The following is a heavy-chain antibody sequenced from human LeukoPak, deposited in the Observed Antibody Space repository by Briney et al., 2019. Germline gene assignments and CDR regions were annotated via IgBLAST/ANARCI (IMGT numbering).Heavy chain of an antibody. CDR2: ISWNSGNI. D-gene: IGHD2-21*01. CDR3: AKPKNPHIVED. CDR1: GFTFDDYA. J-gene: IGHJ4*02. V-gene: IGHV3-9*01. Sequence: GGSLRLSCAASGFTFDDYAMHWVRQAPGKGLEWVSGISWNSGNIGYADSVKGRFTISRDNAKNSLYLQMNSLRAEDTALYYCAKPKNPHIVEDWGQGTLVTVSS.